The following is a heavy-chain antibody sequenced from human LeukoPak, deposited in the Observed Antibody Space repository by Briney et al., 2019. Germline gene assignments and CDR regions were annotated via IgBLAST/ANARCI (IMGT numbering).Heavy chain of an antibody. J-gene: IGHJ5*02. V-gene: IGHV1-18*01. Sequence: ASVKVSCKASGYTFTSYGISWVRKAPGQGLEWMGWISAYNGNTNYAQKFQGRVTITADKSTSTAYMELSSLRSEDTAVYYCARAAPLAAAGVGWFDPWGQGTLVTVSS. CDR2: ISAYNGNT. CDR3: ARAAPLAAAGVGWFDP. D-gene: IGHD6-13*01. CDR1: GYTFTSYG.